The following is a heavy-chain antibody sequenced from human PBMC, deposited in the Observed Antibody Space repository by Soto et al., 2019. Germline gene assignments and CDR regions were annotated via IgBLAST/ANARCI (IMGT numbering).Heavy chain of an antibody. V-gene: IGHV3-23*01. D-gene: IGHD3-22*01. CDR2: MNSYEHGP. CDR3: AKDLYDRSGFPPYYFYGMDV. J-gene: IGHJ6*02. Sequence: GGSLRLSWAASGFTFNNYALSWVRQSPGKGLEWVSAMNSYEHGPYYADSVKGRFTISRDRSQNKLFLQMNSLRAEDTAVYYCAKDLYDRSGFPPYYFYGMDVWGQGTTVTVSS. CDR1: GFTFNNYA.